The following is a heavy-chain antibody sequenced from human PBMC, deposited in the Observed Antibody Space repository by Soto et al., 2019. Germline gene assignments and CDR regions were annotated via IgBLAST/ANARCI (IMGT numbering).Heavy chain of an antibody. Sequence: SETLSLTCTVSGGSISSGGYYWSWIRQHPGKGLEWIGYIYYSGSTYYNPSLKSRVTISVDTSKNQFSLKLSSVTAADTAVYYCARDPEYSSFRGNGMDVWGQGTTVTVSS. CDR1: GGSISSGGYY. J-gene: IGHJ6*02. CDR2: IYYSGST. CDR3: ARDPEYSSFRGNGMDV. D-gene: IGHD6-6*01. V-gene: IGHV4-31*03.